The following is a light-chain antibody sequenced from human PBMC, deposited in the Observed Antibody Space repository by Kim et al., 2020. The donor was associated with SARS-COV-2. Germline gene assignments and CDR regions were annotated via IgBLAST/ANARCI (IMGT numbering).Light chain of an antibody. V-gene: IGLV3-19*01. J-gene: IGLJ3*02. CDR1: SLRSFF. Sequence: SSELTQDPAVSVALGQTVRITCRGDSLRSFFASWYQQKPGQAPLLVIYGKDNRPSGIPDRFSGSRSGNTASLTITEAHVEDEADYYCTSRDSSANLWVFGGGTQLTVL. CDR3: TSRDSSANLWV. CDR2: GKD.